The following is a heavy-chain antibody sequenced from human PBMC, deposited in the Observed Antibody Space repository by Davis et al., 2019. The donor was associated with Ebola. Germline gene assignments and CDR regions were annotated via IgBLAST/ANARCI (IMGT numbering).Heavy chain of an antibody. V-gene: IGHV4-39*01. Sequence: MPSETLSLTCTVSGGSISSSTYYWAWIRQPPGEGLEWIGSIYFGGNTYYNPSLKSRVVLSIDTSTRQFALNLRSVTAADTAVYYCARLVDSSVVGYYFDYWGQGNLVIVSS. CDR1: GGSISSSTYY. D-gene: IGHD5-18*01. CDR2: IYFGGNT. J-gene: IGHJ4*02. CDR3: ARLVDSSVVGYYFDY.